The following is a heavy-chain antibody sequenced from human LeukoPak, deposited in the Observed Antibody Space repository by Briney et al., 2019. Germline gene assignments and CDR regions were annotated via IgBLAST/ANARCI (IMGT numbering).Heavy chain of an antibody. V-gene: IGHV3-20*04. D-gene: IGHD6-6*01. CDR1: GFTFDDYG. Sequence: GTGGSLRLSCAASGFTFDDYGVSWVRQAPGKGLEWVSGINWNGGSTGYADSVKGRFTISRDNAKNSLYLQMNSLRAEDTALYYCARARGYSSSSDYYYYMDVWGKGTTVTVSS. J-gene: IGHJ6*03. CDR2: INWNGGST. CDR3: ARARGYSSSSDYYYYMDV.